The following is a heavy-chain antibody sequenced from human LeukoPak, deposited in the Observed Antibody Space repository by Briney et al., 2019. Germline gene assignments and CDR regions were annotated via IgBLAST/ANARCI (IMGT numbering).Heavy chain of an antibody. CDR3: ARDPRITGTYGPFDY. V-gene: IGHV1-69*13. CDR2: IIPIFGTA. J-gene: IGHJ4*02. Sequence: ASVKVSCKASGGTFSSYAISWVRQAPGQGLEWMGGIIPIFGTANYAQKFQGRVTITADESTSTAYMELSSLRSEDTAVYYCARDPRITGTYGPFDYWGQGTLVTVSS. CDR1: GGTFSSYA. D-gene: IGHD1-20*01.